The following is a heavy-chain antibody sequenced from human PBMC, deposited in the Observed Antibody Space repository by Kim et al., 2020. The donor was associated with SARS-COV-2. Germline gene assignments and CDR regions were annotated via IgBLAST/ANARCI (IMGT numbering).Heavy chain of an antibody. D-gene: IGHD3-10*01. CDR3: ARDRFPRGYFDY. Sequence: NYAQKFQGRVTITADKSTSTAYMELSSLRSEDTAVYYCARDRFPRGYFDYWGQGTLVTVSS. V-gene: IGHV1-69*04. J-gene: IGHJ4*02.